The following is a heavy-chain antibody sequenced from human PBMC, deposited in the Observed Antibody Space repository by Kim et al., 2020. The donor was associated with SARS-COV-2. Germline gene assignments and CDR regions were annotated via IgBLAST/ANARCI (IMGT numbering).Heavy chain of an antibody. CDR3: ARDSSPFRWYL. CDR2: ISHSGRT. V-gene: IGHV4-59*01. D-gene: IGHD6-13*01. Sequence: SENLSLTCTVSGGSFRGFYWGWIRQTPGEAPEWIGHISHSGRTTYNPSLSSRVTISLDTSKNQFSLQLRSLTAEDTAVYFCARDSSPFRWYLWGQGTLVTVSS. CDR1: GGSFRGFY. J-gene: IGHJ4*02.